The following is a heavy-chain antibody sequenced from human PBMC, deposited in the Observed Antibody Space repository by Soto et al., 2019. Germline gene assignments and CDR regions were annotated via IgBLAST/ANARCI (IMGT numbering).Heavy chain of an antibody. V-gene: IGHV3-23*01. D-gene: IGHD3-9*01. CDR3: AKDPRLYYDILEYWFDP. CDR1: GFTFSSYA. Sequence: GGSLRLSCAASGFTFSSYAMSWVRQAPGKGLEWVSAISGSGGSTYYADSVKGRFTISRNNSKNTLYLQMNSLRAEDTAVYYCAKDPRLYYDILEYWFDPWGQGTLVTVS. CDR2: ISGSGGST. J-gene: IGHJ5*02.